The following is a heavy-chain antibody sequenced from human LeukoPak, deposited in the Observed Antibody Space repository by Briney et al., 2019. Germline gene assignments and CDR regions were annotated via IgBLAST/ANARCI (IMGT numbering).Heavy chain of an antibody. V-gene: IGHV3-30*03. Sequence: PGGSLRLSCAASGFTFRSYGMHWVRQAPGKGLEWVAVTSYDGSNKYYADSVKGRFTISRDNSKNTLYLQMNSLRAEDTAVYHCARVLMVYAILGFDYWGEGTLVTVSS. D-gene: IGHD2-8*01. J-gene: IGHJ4*02. CDR2: TSYDGSNK. CDR1: GFTFRSYG. CDR3: ARVLMVYAILGFDY.